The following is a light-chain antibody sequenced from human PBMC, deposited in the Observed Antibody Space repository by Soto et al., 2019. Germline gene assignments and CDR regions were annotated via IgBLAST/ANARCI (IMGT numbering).Light chain of an antibody. CDR2: DVS. V-gene: IGLV2-14*01. CDR1: SSDVGGYNY. Sequence: QSALTQPASVSGSPGQSITISCTGTSSDVGGYNYVSWYQQHPGKAPKLMIYDVSNRPSGVSNRFSGSKSGNTASLTISGLQSEDEAAYSCSSYTSSSNVFGTGTKLTVL. J-gene: IGLJ1*01. CDR3: SSYTSSSNV.